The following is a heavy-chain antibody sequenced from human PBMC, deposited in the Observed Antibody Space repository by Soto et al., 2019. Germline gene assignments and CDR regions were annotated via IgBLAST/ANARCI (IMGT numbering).Heavy chain of an antibody. CDR3: ARGGYRIALTGYYMDV. D-gene: IGHD5-18*01. J-gene: IGHJ6*03. V-gene: IGHV3-23*01. CDR2: ISGSGGST. CDR1: GFTFSSYA. Sequence: GGSLRLSCAASGFTFSSYAMSWVRQAPGKGLEWVSAISGSGGSTYYADSVKGRFTISRDNSKNTLYLQMNSLRAEDTAVYYCARGGYRIALTGYYMDVWGKGTTVTVSS.